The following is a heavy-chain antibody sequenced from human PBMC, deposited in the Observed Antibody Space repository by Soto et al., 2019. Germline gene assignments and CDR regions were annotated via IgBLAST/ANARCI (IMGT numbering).Heavy chain of an antibody. CDR3: ARWGPTGGLDV. CDR1: GFTFRSFV. D-gene: IGHD3-16*01. V-gene: IGHV3-30*06. Sequence: QVQLVESGGGVVQPGTSLRLSCVGSGFTFRSFVIHWVRQAPGRGLEWVALTSYDGTNKYFGDSVKGRFTISRDNSRNTVDLQMDSLRLEDTALYYCARWGPTGGLDVWGQGTLVSVSS. CDR2: TSYDGTNK. J-gene: IGHJ4*02.